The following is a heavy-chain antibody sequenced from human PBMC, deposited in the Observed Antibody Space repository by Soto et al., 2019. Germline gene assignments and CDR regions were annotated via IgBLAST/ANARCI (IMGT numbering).Heavy chain of an antibody. Sequence: GGSLRLSCAASGFTFSSYAMSWVRQAPGKGLEWVSAISGSGGSTYYADSVKGRFTISRDNSKNTLYLQMNSLRAEDTAVYYCAKVLVTDCSGGSCSIQRRYYYYYMDVWGKGTTVTVSS. CDR3: AKVLVTDCSGGSCSIQRRYYYYYMDV. D-gene: IGHD2-15*01. CDR1: GFTFSSYA. V-gene: IGHV3-23*01. J-gene: IGHJ6*03. CDR2: ISGSGGST.